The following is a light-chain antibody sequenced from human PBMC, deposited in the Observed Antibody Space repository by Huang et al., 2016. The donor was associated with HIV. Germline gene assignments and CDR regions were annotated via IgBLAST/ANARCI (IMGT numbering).Light chain of an antibody. CDR1: QSVSSN. V-gene: IGKV3-15*01. CDR2: GAS. Sequence: EIVMTQSPATLSVSPGERATLSCRASQSVSSNLAWYQQKPGQAPRLLIYGASTRATGIPARFSGGGSGKEFTPTISSLQSEDFAVYYCQQYNNWPRTFGQGTKVEIK. CDR3: QQYNNWPRT. J-gene: IGKJ1*01.